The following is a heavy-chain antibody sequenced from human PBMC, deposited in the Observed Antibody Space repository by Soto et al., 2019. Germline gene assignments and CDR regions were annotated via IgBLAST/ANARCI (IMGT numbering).Heavy chain of an antibody. D-gene: IGHD1-7*01. V-gene: IGHV3-48*02. CDR1: GFTFSSYS. CDR3: ARPRGSAIAGTFSYGMDV. Sequence: SLRLSCAASGFTFSSYSMNWVRQAPGKGLEWVSYISSSSSTIYYADPVKGRFTISRDNAKNSLYLQMNSLRDEDTAVYYCARPRGSAIAGTFSYGMDVWGQGTTVTVSS. J-gene: IGHJ6*02. CDR2: ISSSSSTI.